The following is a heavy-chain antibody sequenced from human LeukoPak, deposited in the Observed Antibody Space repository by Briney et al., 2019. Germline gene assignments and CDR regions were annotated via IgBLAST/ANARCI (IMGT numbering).Heavy chain of an antibody. CDR1: GFTFDDYA. V-gene: IGHV3-43D*03. J-gene: IGHJ5*02. D-gene: IGHD1-26*01. Sequence: GGSLRLSCAASGFTFDDYAMHWVRQAPGKGLEWVSLISWDGGSTYYADSVKGRFTISRDNAKNSLYLQLNSLRAEDTAVYYCARSLVVGATYPYHWGQGTLVTVSS. CDR3: ARSLVVGATYPYH. CDR2: ISWDGGST.